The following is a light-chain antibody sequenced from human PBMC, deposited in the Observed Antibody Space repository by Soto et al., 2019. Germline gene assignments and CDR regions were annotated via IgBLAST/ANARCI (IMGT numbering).Light chain of an antibody. Sequence: QSVLTQPPSASGTPGQRVTASCSGSSSNIASNTVNWYQQLPGTAPTLLIYSNAQRPSGGPDRFSASKSGTSASLAISGLQPEDEADYYCASWDDSRNGHVFGTGTKVTVL. J-gene: IGLJ1*01. CDR2: SNA. V-gene: IGLV1-44*01. CDR3: ASWDDSRNGHV. CDR1: SSNIASNT.